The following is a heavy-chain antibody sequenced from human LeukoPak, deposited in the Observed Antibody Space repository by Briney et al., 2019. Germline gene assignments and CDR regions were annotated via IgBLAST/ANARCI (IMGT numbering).Heavy chain of an antibody. CDR3: ARDVGYSYGYEGYYFDY. CDR2: ISGTGYNT. D-gene: IGHD5-18*01. V-gene: IGHV3-23*01. J-gene: IGHJ4*02. CDR1: GFTFRNCA. Sequence: PGGSLRLSCAASGFTFRNCAMSWVRQAPGKGLEWVSGISGTGYNTYYADSVKGRFTISRDNAKNSLYPQMNSLRAEDTAVYYCARDVGYSYGYEGYYFDYWGQGTLVTVSS.